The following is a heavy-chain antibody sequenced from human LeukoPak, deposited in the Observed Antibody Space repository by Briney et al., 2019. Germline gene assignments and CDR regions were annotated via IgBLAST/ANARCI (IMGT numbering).Heavy chain of an antibody. D-gene: IGHD3-16*01. CDR3: TRDTFGGDDF. Sequence: GGSLRLSCAASEFTFSSYEMNWVRQAPGKGLVWVSRINEDGSTTDYADSVKGRFTISRDNAKNTLSLQMNSLRAEDTAVYYCTRDTFGGDDFWGQGTLVTVSS. V-gene: IGHV3-74*01. J-gene: IGHJ4*02. CDR2: INEDGSTT. CDR1: EFTFSSYE.